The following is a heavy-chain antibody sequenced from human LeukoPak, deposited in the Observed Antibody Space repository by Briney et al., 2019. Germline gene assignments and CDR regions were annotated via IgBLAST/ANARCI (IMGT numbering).Heavy chain of an antibody. CDR2: ISGDGDST. V-gene: IGHV3-43*02. CDR3: AKDNTHIGELFQH. Sequence: GGSLRLSCAASGFTFDDYAMHRVRQGPGKGLEWVSLISGDGDSTYYADSVKGRFTISRDNSKNSLYLQMNSLRTEDTAFYYCAKDNTHIGELFQHWGQGTLVTVSS. D-gene: IGHD5-12*01. J-gene: IGHJ1*01. CDR1: GFTFDDYA.